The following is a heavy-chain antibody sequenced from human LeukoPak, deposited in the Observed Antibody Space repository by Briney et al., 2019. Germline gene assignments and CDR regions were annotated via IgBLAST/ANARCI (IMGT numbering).Heavy chain of an antibody. CDR2: IEYDGTDT. D-gene: IGHD2-15*01. CDR3: ARNRLRATATYMDV. V-gene: IGHV3-30*02. J-gene: IGHJ6*04. CDR1: GFTFSNYG. Sequence: GGSLRLSCAASGFTFSNYGMHWVRQAPGKGLEWVAFIEYDGTDTHFADSVRGRFTISRDNSADTLYLQIITLRAVDTAVYYCARNRLRATATYMDVWGKGTTVTVSS.